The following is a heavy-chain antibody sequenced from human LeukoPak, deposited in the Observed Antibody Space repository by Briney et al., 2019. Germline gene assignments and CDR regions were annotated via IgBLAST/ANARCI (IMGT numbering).Heavy chain of an antibody. D-gene: IGHD3-10*01. CDR1: GYSISNGYY. V-gene: IGHV4-38-2*01. CDR3: YITMVPLKYFQH. J-gene: IGHJ1*01. Sequence: SETLCLTCAVSGYSISNGYYWCWIRQPPGKGLEWIGSIYHSGSTYYNPSLKSRVTISVDTSKNQFSLKLSSVPAADTAVYYCYITMVPLKYFQHWGQGTLVSVSS. CDR2: IYHSGST.